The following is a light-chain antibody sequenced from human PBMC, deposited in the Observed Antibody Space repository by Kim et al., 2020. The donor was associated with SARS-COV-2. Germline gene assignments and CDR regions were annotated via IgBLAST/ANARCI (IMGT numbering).Light chain of an antibody. Sequence: AIQLTQSPSSLSASVGDRVTITCWASQGISSALAWYQQRPGKAPNLLIYDASSLESGVPSRFSGSGSGTDFTLTISSLQPEDFATYYCKQFKNYPHTFGGGTKVDIK. CDR1: QGISSA. J-gene: IGKJ4*01. V-gene: IGKV1D-13*01. CDR3: KQFKNYPHT. CDR2: DAS.